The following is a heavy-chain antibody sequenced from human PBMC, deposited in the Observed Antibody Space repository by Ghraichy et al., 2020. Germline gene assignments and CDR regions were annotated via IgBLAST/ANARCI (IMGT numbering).Heavy chain of an antibody. Sequence: SETLSLTCTVSSGSISSSSYYWGWIRQPPGEGLEWIGSIHYSGSTYYNPSLKSRVTISVDTSKNQFSLNLSPVTAADTAVYYWRVVSSDFDYWGQGTLVSVAS. CDR1: SGSISSSSYY. CDR2: IHYSGST. CDR3: RVVSSDFDY. D-gene: IGHD3-3*01. V-gene: IGHV4-39*01. J-gene: IGHJ4*02.